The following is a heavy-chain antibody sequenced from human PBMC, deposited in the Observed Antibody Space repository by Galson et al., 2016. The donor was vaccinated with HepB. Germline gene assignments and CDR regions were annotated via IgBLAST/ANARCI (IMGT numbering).Heavy chain of an antibody. Sequence: SETLSLTCAVYGASFTSYSWTWIRQSPGKGLEWIGQIYHTGNTDYNPSLKSRVTISMDTSKSQFSLRLISVTAADTAIYYSASHNLHYLISENYFSWGQGALIIVSS. CDR1: GASFTSYS. J-gene: IGHJ5*02. CDR2: IYHTGNT. CDR3: ASHNLHYLISENYFS. V-gene: IGHV4-34*01. D-gene: IGHD3-10*01.